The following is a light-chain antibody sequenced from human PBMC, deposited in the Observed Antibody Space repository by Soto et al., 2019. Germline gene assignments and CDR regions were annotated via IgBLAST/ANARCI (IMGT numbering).Light chain of an antibody. CDR3: AAWDDSLKEV. CDR1: SSNIGRNT. J-gene: IGLJ3*02. Sequence: QSVLTQPPSASGTPGQRVTTSCSGSSSNIGRNTVNWYQQLPGTAPKLLIYGNDQRPSGVPDRFSGSKSGTSASLAISGLQSEDEADYYCAAWDDSLKEVFGGGTKLTVL. CDR2: GND. V-gene: IGLV1-44*01.